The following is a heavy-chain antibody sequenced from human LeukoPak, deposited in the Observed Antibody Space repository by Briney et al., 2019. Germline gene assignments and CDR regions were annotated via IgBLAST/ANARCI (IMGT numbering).Heavy chain of an antibody. CDR3: AKEDRGELNAFDS. CDR1: GFTFSNSA. Sequence: GGSLRLSCAASGFTFSNSAMHWVRQAPGKGLEWVTTLSYDGSTKFYANSVKGRFTISGDKSKTTLYLQMNSLKVEDSAVYYCAKEDRGELNAFDSWGQGALVTVSS. D-gene: IGHD3-10*01. CDR2: LSYDGSTK. V-gene: IGHV3-30-3*01. J-gene: IGHJ4*02.